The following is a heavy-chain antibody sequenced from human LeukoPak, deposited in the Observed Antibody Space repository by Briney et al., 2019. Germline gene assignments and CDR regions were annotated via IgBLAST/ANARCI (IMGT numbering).Heavy chain of an antibody. J-gene: IGHJ4*02. Sequence: GGSLRLSCAASGFTFSSYSMHWVRQAPGKGLDWVAVISYDGSSKYYADSVKDRFTISRDNSKNTLYLQMNSLRTEDTAMYYCARGRFIAGTTAYYFDYWGQGTLVTVSS. CDR2: ISYDGSSK. CDR3: ARGRFIAGTTAYYFDY. V-gene: IGHV3-30-3*01. D-gene: IGHD1-26*01. CDR1: GFTFSSYS.